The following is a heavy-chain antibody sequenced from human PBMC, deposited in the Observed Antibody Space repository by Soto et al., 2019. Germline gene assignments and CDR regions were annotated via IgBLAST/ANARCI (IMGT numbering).Heavy chain of an antibody. D-gene: IGHD3-10*01. CDR3: ASTYYNRNSGPFDS. V-gene: IGHV4-31*11. CDR2: IYYSGTT. J-gene: IGHJ4*02. Sequence: QVQLQESGPGLVKPSQTLSLTCAVTGVSISTADYYWSWIRHHPGKGLEWIGYIYYSGTTYYYPSLESRLTISLDTSKNEFSLSLSSVPDADTAVYYCASTYYNRNSGPFDSWGQGTLVTVSS. CDR1: GVSISTADYY.